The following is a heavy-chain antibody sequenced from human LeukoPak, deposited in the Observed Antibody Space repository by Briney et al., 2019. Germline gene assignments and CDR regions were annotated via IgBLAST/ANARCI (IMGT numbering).Heavy chain of an antibody. J-gene: IGHJ4*02. CDR3: ARVHGAAEFDY. CDR2: IYTSGST. Sequence: SETLSLTCTVSGGSISSGSYYWSWIRQPAGKGLEWIGRIYTSGSTNYNPSLKSRVTISVDTSKNQFSLKLSSVTAADTAVYYCARVHGAAEFDYWGQGTLVTVSS. D-gene: IGHD4-17*01. V-gene: IGHV4-61*02. CDR1: GGSISSGSYY.